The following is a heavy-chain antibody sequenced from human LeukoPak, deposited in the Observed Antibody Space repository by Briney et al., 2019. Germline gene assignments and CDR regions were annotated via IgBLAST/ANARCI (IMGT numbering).Heavy chain of an antibody. CDR2: IKQEGSEK. J-gene: IGHJ4*02. CDR1: GFTFSSYW. Sequence: GGSLRLSCAASGFTFSSYWMSWVRQAPGKGLEWVAHIKQEGSEKYYVDSVKGRFTISRDNAKNSLYLQMNSLRAEDTAVYYCARDRRSSWFRGVFDSWGQGTLVTVSS. CDR3: ARDRRSSWFRGVFDS. V-gene: IGHV3-7*01. D-gene: IGHD6-13*01.